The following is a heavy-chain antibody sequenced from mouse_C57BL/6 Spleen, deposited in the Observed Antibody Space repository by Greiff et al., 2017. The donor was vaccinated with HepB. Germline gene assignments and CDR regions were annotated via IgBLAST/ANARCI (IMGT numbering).Heavy chain of an antibody. CDR3: ARTARIKY. CDR1: GYSITSGYG. V-gene: IGHV3-2*02. Sequence: EVKLMESGPGLVKPSQSLSLTCTVTGYSITSGYGWNWIRQFPGNKLEWMGYISYSGNTNYNPYLKSRIAITRDTSKNQFFLQLNSVTTEDTATYYYARTARIKYWGQGTTLTDSS. CDR2: ISYSGNT. D-gene: IGHD1-2*01. J-gene: IGHJ2*01.